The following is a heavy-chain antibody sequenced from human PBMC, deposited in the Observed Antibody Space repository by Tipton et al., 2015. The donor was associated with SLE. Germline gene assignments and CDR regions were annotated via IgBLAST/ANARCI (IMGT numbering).Heavy chain of an antibody. CDR2: IFSSGST. J-gene: IGHJ3*02. D-gene: IGHD2-15*01. Sequence: TLSLTCIVSGGSMTSYYWYWIRQPAGRGLEWIGRIFSSGSTDYNPSLKSRVTMSLDTSKNQFSLKLSSVTAADTAVYYCARDRGSLGAFDIWGQGTMVTVSS. CDR3: ARDRGSLGAFDI. V-gene: IGHV4-4*07. CDR1: GGSMTSYY.